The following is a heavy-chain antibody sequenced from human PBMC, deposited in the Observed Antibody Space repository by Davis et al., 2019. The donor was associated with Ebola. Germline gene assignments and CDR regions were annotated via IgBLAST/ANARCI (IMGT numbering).Heavy chain of an antibody. D-gene: IGHD1-26*01. V-gene: IGHV3-23*01. CDR3: AKDWNRVGATGYFQH. Sequence: GASLKISCAASGFTFSSYAMSWVRQAPGKGLEWVSAISGSGGSTYYADSVKGRFTISRDNSKNTLYLQMNSLRAEDTAVYYCAKDWNRVGATGYFQHWGQGTLVTVSS. J-gene: IGHJ1*01. CDR2: ISGSGGST. CDR1: GFTFSSYA.